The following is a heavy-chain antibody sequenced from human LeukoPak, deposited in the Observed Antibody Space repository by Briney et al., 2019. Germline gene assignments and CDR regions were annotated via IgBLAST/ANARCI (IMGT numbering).Heavy chain of an antibody. J-gene: IGHJ4*02. D-gene: IGHD2-8*01. Sequence: GESLKISCKGSKDSFTNYWIAWVRHMPGKGLEWMGIVYPGDSDTRYSPSFQGQVTISADKSISTAYLQWSSLKASDTAMYYCARPTLMVGYFDYWGQGTLVTVSS. V-gene: IGHV5-51*01. CDR2: VYPGDSDT. CDR3: ARPTLMVGYFDY. CDR1: KDSFTNYW.